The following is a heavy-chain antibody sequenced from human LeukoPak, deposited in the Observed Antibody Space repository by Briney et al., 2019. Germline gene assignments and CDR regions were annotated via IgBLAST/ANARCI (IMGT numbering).Heavy chain of an antibody. CDR2: LYWDDDK. CDR3: AHRLRQPLAYDTFDI. Sequence: SGPTLVKPTRTLTLTCTFSGFSLSTRGVGVGWIRQPPGKALEWLALLYWDDDKRYSSSLKRRLTITKDTSKNQAVLTMTDMDPVDTATYYCAHRLRQPLAYDTFDIWGQGTMVTVSS. V-gene: IGHV2-5*02. CDR1: GFSLSTRGVG. J-gene: IGHJ3*02. D-gene: IGHD6-13*01.